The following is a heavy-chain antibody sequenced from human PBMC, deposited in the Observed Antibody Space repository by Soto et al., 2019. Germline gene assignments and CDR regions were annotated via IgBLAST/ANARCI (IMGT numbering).Heavy chain of an antibody. V-gene: IGHV4-34*01. CDR3: ARGIVGITGI. CDR1: GGSVSGYY. J-gene: IGHJ1*01. D-gene: IGHD1-26*01. CDR2: INHSGST. Sequence: SETLSLTCAVYGGSVSGYYWSGSRKPPGKGLEWIGEINHSGSTNYNPSLKSRVTISVDTSKKQFHLKLSSVTAVDTAVYYCARGIVGITGIWGQGTLVTVSS.